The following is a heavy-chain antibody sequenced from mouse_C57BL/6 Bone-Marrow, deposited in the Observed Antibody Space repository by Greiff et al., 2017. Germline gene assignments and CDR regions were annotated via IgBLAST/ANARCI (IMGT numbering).Heavy chain of an antibody. J-gene: IGHJ2*01. D-gene: IGHD2-5*01. Sequence: VQLQQSGPVLVKPGASVKMSCKASGYTFTDYYMNWVKQSHGKSLEWIGVINPYNGGTSYNQKFKGKATLTVDKSSSTAYMELNSLTSEDSAVYYCARSRSKRDYLDYWGQGTTLTVSS. CDR1: GYTFTDYY. V-gene: IGHV1-19*01. CDR2: INPYNGGT. CDR3: ARSRSKRDYLDY.